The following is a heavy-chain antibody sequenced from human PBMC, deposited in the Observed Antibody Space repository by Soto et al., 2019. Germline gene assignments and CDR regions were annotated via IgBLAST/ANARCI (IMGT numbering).Heavy chain of an antibody. CDR2: ISFDGTNK. CDR3: AREMVPMIMGGLSAMDV. V-gene: IGHV3-30*04. D-gene: IGHD3-10*01. J-gene: IGHJ6*02. CDR1: KFTFASYV. Sequence: QVQLVESGGGVVQPERSQRLSCTASKFTFASYVMHWVRQAPGEGLEWVALISFDGTNKYYADSVKGRFTISRDNSKTTMYLPMCSLRSEDTAGYYCAREMVPMIMGGLSAMDVWGQGTTVTVS.